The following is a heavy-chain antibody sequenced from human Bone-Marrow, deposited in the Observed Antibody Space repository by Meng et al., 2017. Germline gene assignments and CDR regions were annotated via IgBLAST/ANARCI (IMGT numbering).Heavy chain of an antibody. Sequence: ASVKVSCKASGYTFTSYAMNWVRQAPGQGLEWMGWINTNTGNPTYAQGFTGRFVFSLDTSVSTAYLQISSLKAEDTAVYYCAREYSSGWYTYLSSYYFDYWGQGNRVTVSS. V-gene: IGHV7-4-1*02. CDR3: AREYSSGWYTYLSSYYFDY. CDR2: INTNTGNP. D-gene: IGHD6-19*01. CDR1: GYTFTSYA. J-gene: IGHJ4*02.